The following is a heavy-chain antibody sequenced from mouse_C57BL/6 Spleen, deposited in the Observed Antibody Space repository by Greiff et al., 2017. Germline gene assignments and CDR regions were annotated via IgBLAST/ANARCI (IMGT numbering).Heavy chain of an antibody. J-gene: IGHJ1*03. CDR3: ARPLITTVGAPNWYFDV. CDR2: INPNNGGT. V-gene: IGHV1-22*01. CDR1: GYTFTDYN. Sequence: DVKLQESGPELVKPGASVKMSCKASGYTFTDYNMHWVKQSHGKSLEWIGYINPNNGGTSYNQKFKGKATLTVNKSSSTAYMELRSLTSEDSAVYYCARPLITTVGAPNWYFDVWGTGTTVTVSS. D-gene: IGHD1-1*01.